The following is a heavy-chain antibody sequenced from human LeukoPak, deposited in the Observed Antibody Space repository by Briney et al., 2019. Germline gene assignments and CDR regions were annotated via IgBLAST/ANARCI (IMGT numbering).Heavy chain of an antibody. CDR2: ISYDGSNK. CDR1: GFTFSDYG. V-gene: IGHV3-30*19. CDR3: ARGDDYGDVPWVDY. J-gene: IGHJ4*02. D-gene: IGHD4-17*01. Sequence: GGSLRLSCAASGFTFSDYGMDWVRQAPGKGLEWVAVISYDGSNKYYADSVKGRFTISRDNSKNTLYLQMNSLRAEDTAVCYCARGDDYGDVPWVDYWGQGTLVTVSS.